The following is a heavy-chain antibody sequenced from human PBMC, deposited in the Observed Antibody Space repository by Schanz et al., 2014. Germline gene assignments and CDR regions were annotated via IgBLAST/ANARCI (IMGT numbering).Heavy chain of an antibody. D-gene: IGHD6-13*01. CDR3: ARDRQQLVGRIGYYYGMDV. Sequence: AQLVESGGGLVQPGGSLRLSCAASGFIFRTYGMHWVRQAPGKGLEWVSAISGSGGSTYYADSVKGRFTISRDNSKNTLYLQMNSLRAEDTAVYYCARDRQQLVGRIGYYYGMDVWGQGTTVTVSS. V-gene: IGHV3-23*04. CDR1: GFIFRTYG. CDR2: ISGSGGST. J-gene: IGHJ6*02.